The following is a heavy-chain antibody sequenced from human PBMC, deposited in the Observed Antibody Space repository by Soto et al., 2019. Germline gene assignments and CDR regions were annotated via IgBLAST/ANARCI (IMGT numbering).Heavy chain of an antibody. Sequence: VKVDWRGVGYTVTRDCMRFVRKETGQGLEWMGIINPSGGSTSYAQKFQGRVTMTRDTSTSTVYMELSSLRSEDTAVYYCARERLHLGELSGPRYDAFDIWGQGTMVTVSS. CDR3: ARERLHLGELSGPRYDAFDI. CDR1: GYTVTRDC. D-gene: IGHD3-16*02. CDR2: INPSGGST. V-gene: IGHV1-46*03. J-gene: IGHJ3*02.